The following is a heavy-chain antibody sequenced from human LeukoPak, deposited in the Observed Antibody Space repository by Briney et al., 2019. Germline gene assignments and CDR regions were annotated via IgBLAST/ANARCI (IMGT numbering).Heavy chain of an antibody. D-gene: IGHD6-13*01. CDR2: IYYSGST. CDR3: ARESPDSSSWYRKYAFDI. J-gene: IGHJ3*02. CDR1: GGSISSGGYY. Sequence: PSETLSLTCTVSGGSISSGGYYWSWIRQHPGKGLEWIGYIYYSGSTYYNPSLKSRVTISVDTSKNQFSLKLSSVTAADTAVYYCARESPDSSSWYRKYAFDIWGQGTMVTVSS. V-gene: IGHV4-31*03.